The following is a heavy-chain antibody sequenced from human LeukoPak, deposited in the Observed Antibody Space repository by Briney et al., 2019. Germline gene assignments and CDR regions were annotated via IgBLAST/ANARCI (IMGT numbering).Heavy chain of an antibody. CDR2: IIPIFGTA. V-gene: IGHV1-69*13. CDR3: ARDRTVAGFHLEAY. D-gene: IGHD6-19*01. Sequence: SVKVSCKASGGTFSSYAISWVRQAPGQGLEWMGGIIPIFGTANYAQKFQGRVTITADESTSTAYMELRSLRSDDTAVYFCARDRTVAGFHLEAYWGQGTLVTVSS. J-gene: IGHJ4*02. CDR1: GGTFSSYA.